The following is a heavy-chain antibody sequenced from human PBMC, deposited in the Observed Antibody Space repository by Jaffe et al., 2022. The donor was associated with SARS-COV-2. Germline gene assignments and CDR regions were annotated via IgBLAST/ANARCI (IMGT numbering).Heavy chain of an antibody. J-gene: IGHJ6*02. CDR3: AKDPDTAMATDSHTDYYYYYGMDV. Sequence: EVQLLESGGGLVQPGGSLRLSCAASGFTFSSYAMSWVRQAPGKGLEWVSAISGSGGSTYYADSVKGRFTISRDNSKNTLYLQMNSLRAEDTAVYYCAKDPDTAMATDSHTDYYYYYGMDVWGQGTTVTVSS. CDR2: ISGSGGST. D-gene: IGHD5-18*01. CDR1: GFTFSSYA. V-gene: IGHV3-23*01.